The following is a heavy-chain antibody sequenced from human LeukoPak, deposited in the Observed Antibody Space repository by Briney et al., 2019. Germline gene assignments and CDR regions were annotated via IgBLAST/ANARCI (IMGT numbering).Heavy chain of an antibody. J-gene: IGHJ4*02. CDR1: GYTFTSYD. CDR2: MNPNSGNT. V-gene: IGHV1-8*01. D-gene: IGHD3-22*01. Sequence: ASVRVSCKASGYTFTSYDINWVPQATGQGLEWMGLMNPNSGNTGYAQKFQDRVNMTSNTSISTAYMELSSLSSEDAAVYNCASVADGTYYYDSSGYSFDYWGQGTLVSVFS. CDR3: ASVADGTYYYDSSGYSFDY.